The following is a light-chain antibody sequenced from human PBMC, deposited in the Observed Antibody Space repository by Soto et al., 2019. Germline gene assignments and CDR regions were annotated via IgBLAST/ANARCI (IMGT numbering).Light chain of an antibody. Sequence: DVQMTQSPSSLSASVGDRVTITCRASQSITVYLNWYQQKPGKSPKLLIYAASSLQSGVPSRFSGSGSGTEFTLTISSLQPEDFATYYCLQHNSYPRTFGQGTKVDIK. J-gene: IGKJ1*01. V-gene: IGKV1-17*01. CDR1: QSITVY. CDR2: AAS. CDR3: LQHNSYPRT.